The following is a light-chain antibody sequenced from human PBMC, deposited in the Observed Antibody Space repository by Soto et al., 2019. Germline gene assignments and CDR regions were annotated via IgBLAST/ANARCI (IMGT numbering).Light chain of an antibody. Sequence: GQSVTISCTGTSSDVGGYNYVSWYQQHPGKAPKLMIYEVSKRPSGVPDRFSGSKSGNTASLTVSGLQAEDEADYYCSSYSTTNILVFGSGTKGTVL. CDR3: SSYSTTNILV. CDR2: EVS. J-gene: IGLJ1*01. CDR1: SSDVGGYNY. V-gene: IGLV2-8*01.